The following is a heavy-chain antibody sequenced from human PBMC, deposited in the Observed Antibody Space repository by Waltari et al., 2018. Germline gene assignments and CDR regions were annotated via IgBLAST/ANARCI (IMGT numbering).Heavy chain of an antibody. CDR3: ARDRGLPAPTDHNAFDI. J-gene: IGHJ3*02. V-gene: IGHV1-2*02. CDR1: GYTFTDYY. Sequence: QVQLVQSGAEVKKPGASVKVSCKASGYTFTDYYIYWVRQAPGQGLEWMGWIHPHSGGTNYAQKFQGTVTLTRDTSISTAYMELRRLRYDDTALYYCARDRGLPAPTDHNAFDIWGQGTPVTVSS. CDR2: IHPHSGGT. D-gene: IGHD2-2*01.